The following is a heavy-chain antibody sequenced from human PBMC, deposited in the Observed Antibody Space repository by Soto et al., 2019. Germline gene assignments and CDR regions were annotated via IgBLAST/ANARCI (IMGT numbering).Heavy chain of an antibody. CDR2: IIPIFGTA. D-gene: IGHD6-13*01. V-gene: IGHV1-69*12. CDR1: GGTFSSYA. Sequence: QVQLVQSGAEVKKPGSSVKVSCKASGGTFSSYAISWVRQAPGQGLEWMGGIIPIFGTANYAQKFQGRVTITADESTSTAYMERISLRSEGTAVYYCARVRMDSSHSVYYGMDVWGQGTTVTVSS. J-gene: IGHJ6*02. CDR3: ARVRMDSSHSVYYGMDV.